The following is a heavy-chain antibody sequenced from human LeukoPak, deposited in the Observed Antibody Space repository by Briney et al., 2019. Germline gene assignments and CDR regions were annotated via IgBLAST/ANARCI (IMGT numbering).Heavy chain of an antibody. CDR3: ARIRFLEWLSPDCFDY. CDR1: GYSISSGYY. V-gene: IGHV4-38-2*02. Sequence: SETLSLTCTVSGYSISSGYYWGWIRQPPGKGLAWIGSIYHSGSTYYNPSLKSRVTISVDTSKNQFSLKLSSVTAADTAVYYCARIRFLEWLSPDCFDYWGQGTLVTVSS. J-gene: IGHJ4*02. CDR2: IYHSGST. D-gene: IGHD3-3*01.